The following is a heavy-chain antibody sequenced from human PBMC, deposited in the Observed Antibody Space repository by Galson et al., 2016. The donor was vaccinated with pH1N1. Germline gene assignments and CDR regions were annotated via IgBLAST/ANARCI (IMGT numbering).Heavy chain of an antibody. V-gene: IGHV3-7*01. CDR3: ARDRLLRGVIGPPPYYYCLDV. CDR1: GFIFSSYW. D-gene: IGHD3-10*01. Sequence: SLRLSCAASGFIFSSYWMSWVRQAPGKGLEWVANIKQDGSEEYYVDSVKGRFTISRDNAKNSLYPQINSLRAEDTAVYYCARDRLLRGVIGPPPYYYCLDVWGKGTPVTVSS. J-gene: IGHJ6*03. CDR2: IKQDGSEE.